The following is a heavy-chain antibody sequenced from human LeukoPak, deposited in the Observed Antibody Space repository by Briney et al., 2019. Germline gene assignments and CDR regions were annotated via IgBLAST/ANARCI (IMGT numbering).Heavy chain of an antibody. CDR1: GFTFSSYG. CDR3: ARDHRPWSGYQNYFDY. J-gene: IGHJ4*02. Sequence: PGGSLRLSCAASGFTFSSYGMHWVRHAPGKGLEWVAVIWYDGSNKYYADSVKGRFTISRDNSKNTLYLQMNSLRAEDTAVYYCARDHRPWSGYQNYFDYWGQGTLVTVSS. D-gene: IGHD3-3*01. CDR2: IWYDGSNK. V-gene: IGHV3-33*01.